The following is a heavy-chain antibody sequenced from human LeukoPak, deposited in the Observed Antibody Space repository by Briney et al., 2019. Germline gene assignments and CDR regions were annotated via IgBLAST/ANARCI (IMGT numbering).Heavy chain of an antibody. D-gene: IGHD4-17*01. Sequence: PSETLSLTCTVSGGPISTYQWSWIRQPPGKGLEWTGYIYYTGSTNHNPSLRSRVTISLDTSKNQFSLRVNSVTAADTAVYYCARRTTVTPNWFDPWGQGTLVTVSS. CDR1: GGPISTYQ. V-gene: IGHV4-59*08. CDR3: ARRTTVTPNWFDP. J-gene: IGHJ5*02. CDR2: IYYTGST.